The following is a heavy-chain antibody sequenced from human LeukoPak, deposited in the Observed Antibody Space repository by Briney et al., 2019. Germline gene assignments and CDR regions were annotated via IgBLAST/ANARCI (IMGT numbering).Heavy chain of an antibody. J-gene: IGHJ5*02. CDR2: IYYSGST. CDR3: ARGGGPLTAPSNWFDP. Sequence: SETLSLTCTVSGGSISSGDYYWSWLRQPPGKGLEWIGYIYYSGSTYYNPSLKSRVTISVDTSKNQFSLKLSSVTAADTAVYYCARGGGPLTAPSNWFDPWGQGTLVTVSS. CDR1: GGSISSGDYY. V-gene: IGHV4-30-4*01. D-gene: IGHD3-16*01.